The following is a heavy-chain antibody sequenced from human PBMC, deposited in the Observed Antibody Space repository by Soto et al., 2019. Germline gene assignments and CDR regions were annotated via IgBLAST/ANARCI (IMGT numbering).Heavy chain of an antibody. Sequence: LRLSCAASGFTFSSYAMSWVRQAPAKGLEWVSAISGSGGSTYYADSVKGRFTISRDNSKNTLYLQMSSLRGEDTAGYYCAKERFDSSGYPIDYWGQGTLVTVSS. CDR1: GFTFSSYA. CDR2: ISGSGGST. V-gene: IGHV3-23*01. J-gene: IGHJ4*02. D-gene: IGHD3-22*01. CDR3: AKERFDSSGYPIDY.